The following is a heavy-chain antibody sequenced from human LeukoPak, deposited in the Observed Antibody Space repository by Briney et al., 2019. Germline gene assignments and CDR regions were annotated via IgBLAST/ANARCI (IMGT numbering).Heavy chain of an antibody. CDR2: ISAYSGNT. CDR1: GYTFTSYG. CDR3: ARYEVLTGYYYYYYGMDV. D-gene: IGHD3-9*01. J-gene: IGHJ6*02. Sequence: ASVKVSCKASGYTFTSYGISWVRQAPGQGLEWMGWISAYSGNTNYAQKLQGRVTMTTDTSTSTAYMELRSLRSDDTAVYYCARYEVLTGYYYYYYGMDVWGQGTTVTVSS. V-gene: IGHV1-18*01.